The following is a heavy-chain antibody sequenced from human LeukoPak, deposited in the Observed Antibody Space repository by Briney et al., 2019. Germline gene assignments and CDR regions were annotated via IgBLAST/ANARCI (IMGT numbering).Heavy chain of an antibody. Sequence: GGSLRLSCAASGFTFSSYSMNWVRQAPGKGLEWVSNIRSSSGTIYYADSVKGRFTISRDNAKNSLYLQMNSLRDEDTAVYYCARGASELRYYDYFKYWGQGTLVTVSS. D-gene: IGHD3-9*01. CDR1: GFTFSSYS. J-gene: IGHJ4*02. CDR2: IRSSSGTI. V-gene: IGHV3-48*02. CDR3: ARGASELRYYDYFKY.